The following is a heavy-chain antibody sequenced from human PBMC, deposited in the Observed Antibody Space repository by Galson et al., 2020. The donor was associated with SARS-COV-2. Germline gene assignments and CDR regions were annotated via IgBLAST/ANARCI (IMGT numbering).Heavy chain of an antibody. CDR2: ISYDGSNK. D-gene: IGHD3-16*01. V-gene: IGHV3-30-3*01. CDR1: GFTFSSYA. Sequence: TGGSLRLSCAASGFTFSSYAMHWVRQAPGKGLEWVAVISYDGSNKNYADSVKDRFTISRDNSKNTLYLQMNSLRAEDTAVYYCAREFGRGMDVWGQGTTVTVSS. J-gene: IGHJ6*02. CDR3: AREFGRGMDV.